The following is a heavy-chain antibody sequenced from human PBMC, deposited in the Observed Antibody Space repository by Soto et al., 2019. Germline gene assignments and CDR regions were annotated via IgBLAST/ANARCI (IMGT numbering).Heavy chain of an antibody. CDR3: ERGEGYGDYDSSHIDY. CDR1: GGTFSSSA. D-gene: IGHD4-17*01. J-gene: IGHJ4*01. CDR2: IIPTFGTV. Sequence: SVKVSCKAYGGTFSSSAISWLRQSPGYGLECMGGIIPTFGTVNSAQEFQDGVTITENESTITTYMVLSSMKFEDAAVYYCERGEGYGDYDSSHIDYWGQ. V-gene: IGHV1-69*13.